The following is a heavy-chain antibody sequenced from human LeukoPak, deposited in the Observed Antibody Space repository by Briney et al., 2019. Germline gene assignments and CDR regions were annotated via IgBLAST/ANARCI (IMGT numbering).Heavy chain of an antibody. J-gene: IGHJ4*02. D-gene: IGHD6-19*01. Sequence: PGGSLRLSCAASGFTFDDYAMHWVRQAPGKGLEWVSGISWNSGSIGYADSVKGRLTISRDNAKNSLYLQMNSLRAEDTALYYCAKDRLGSGWYYFDYWGQGTLVTVSS. V-gene: IGHV3-9*01. CDR2: ISWNSGSI. CDR3: AKDRLGSGWYYFDY. CDR1: GFTFDDYA.